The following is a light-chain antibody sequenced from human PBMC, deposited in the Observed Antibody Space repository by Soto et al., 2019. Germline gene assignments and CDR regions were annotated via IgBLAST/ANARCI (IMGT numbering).Light chain of an antibody. Sequence: EIVMTQSPATLSESPGERATLSCRASQSVSSNLAWYQQKRGQAPRLLIYGPSTRATGIPARFSGSGSGTEFTLTISSLQSEDFAVYYCQQYNKWPLTFGGGTKVEIK. J-gene: IGKJ4*01. CDR1: QSVSSN. CDR3: QQYNKWPLT. V-gene: IGKV3-15*01. CDR2: GPS.